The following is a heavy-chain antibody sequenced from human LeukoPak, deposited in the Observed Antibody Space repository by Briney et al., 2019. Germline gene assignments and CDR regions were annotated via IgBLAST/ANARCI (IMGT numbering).Heavy chain of an antibody. Sequence: KSGGSLRLSCAASRFTFSDYYMSWIRQAPGKGLEWLSYISSSGNTRNYADSVKGRFTISRDNAKNSLYLQMNSLRAEDTAVYYCAELGITMIGGVWGKGTTVTISS. CDR2: ISSSGNTR. CDR3: AELGITMIGGV. CDR1: RFTFSDYY. V-gene: IGHV3-11*04. J-gene: IGHJ6*04. D-gene: IGHD3-10*02.